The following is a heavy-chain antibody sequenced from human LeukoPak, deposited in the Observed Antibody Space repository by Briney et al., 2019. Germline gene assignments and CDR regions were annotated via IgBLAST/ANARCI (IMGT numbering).Heavy chain of an antibody. V-gene: IGHV4-34*01. CDR3: ARKEDGYKSVYFDY. Sequence: PSETLSLTCAVYGGSFSGYYWSWIRQPPGKGLEWIGEINHSGSTNYNPSLKSRVTISVDTSKNQFSLKLSSVTAADTAVYYCARKEDGYKSVYFDYWGQGTLVTVSS. CDR2: INHSGST. D-gene: IGHD5-24*01. J-gene: IGHJ4*02. CDR1: GGSFSGYY.